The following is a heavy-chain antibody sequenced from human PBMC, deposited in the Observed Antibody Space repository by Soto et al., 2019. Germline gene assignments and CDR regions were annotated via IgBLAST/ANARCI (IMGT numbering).Heavy chain of an antibody. V-gene: IGHV3-33*01. CDR2: IWYDGSNK. J-gene: IGHJ3*02. Sequence: GGSLRLSCAASGFTFSSYGMHWVRQAPGKGLEWVAVIWYDGSNKYYADSVKGRFTISRDNSKNTLYLQMNSLRAEDTAVYYCARDGGYCSGGSCYRGAFDIWGQGTMVTVSS. CDR1: GFTFSSYG. CDR3: ARDGGYCSGGSCYRGAFDI. D-gene: IGHD2-15*01.